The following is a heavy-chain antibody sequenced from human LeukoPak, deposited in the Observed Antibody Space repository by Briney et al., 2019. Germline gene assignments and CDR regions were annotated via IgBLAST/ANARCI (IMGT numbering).Heavy chain of an antibody. CDR2: INGNGGST. V-gene: IGHV3-23*01. CDR3: AILTVTTAY. CDR1: GFTFSSYA. Sequence: GGSLRLSCAASGFTFSSYAMSWVRQIPGKGLEWVSGINGNGGSTNYADSVKGRFTISRDNSKNTLYLQMNSLRAEDTAVYYCAILTVTTAYWGQGTLVTVSP. D-gene: IGHD4-17*01. J-gene: IGHJ4*02.